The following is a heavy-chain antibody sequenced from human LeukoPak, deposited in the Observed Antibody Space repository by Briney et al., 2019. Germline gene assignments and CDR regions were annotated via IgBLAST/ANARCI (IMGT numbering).Heavy chain of an antibody. D-gene: IGHD6-13*01. CDR3: ARDLQQLVSNAFDI. J-gene: IGHJ3*02. Sequence: ASVKVSCKASGGTFSSYAISWVRQAPGQRLEWMGGIIPIFGTANYAQKFQGRVTITADESTSTAYMELSSLRSEDTAVYYCARDLQQLVSNAFDIWGQGTMVTVSS. CDR1: GGTFSSYA. CDR2: IIPIFGTA. V-gene: IGHV1-69*13.